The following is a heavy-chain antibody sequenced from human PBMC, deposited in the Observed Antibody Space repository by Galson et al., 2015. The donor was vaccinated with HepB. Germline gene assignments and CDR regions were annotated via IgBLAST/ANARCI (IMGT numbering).Heavy chain of an antibody. D-gene: IGHD6-13*01. Sequence: SLRLSCAASGFTFSSYGMHWVRQAPGKGLEWVAVIWYDGSNKYYADSVKGRFTISRDNSKNTLYLQMNSLRAEDTAVYYCARAFGEQQLAIYYYYGMDVWGQGTTVTVSS. CDR1: GFTFSSYG. V-gene: IGHV3-33*01. CDR2: IWYDGSNK. CDR3: ARAFGEQQLAIYYYYGMDV. J-gene: IGHJ6*02.